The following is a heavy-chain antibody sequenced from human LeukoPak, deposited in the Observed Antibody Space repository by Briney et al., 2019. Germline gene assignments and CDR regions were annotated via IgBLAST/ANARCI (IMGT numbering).Heavy chain of an antibody. CDR1: GGSISSSSYY. CDR2: IYYSGST. J-gene: IGHJ4*02. D-gene: IGHD3-10*01. Sequence: SETLSLTCTVSGGSISSSSYYWGWIRQPPGKGPEWIGSIYYSGSTYYNPSLKSRVTVSVDTSKNQFSLKLSSVTAADTAVYYCARCGYGSGSYYLDYWGQGTLVTVSS. V-gene: IGHV4-39*01. CDR3: ARCGYGSGSYYLDY.